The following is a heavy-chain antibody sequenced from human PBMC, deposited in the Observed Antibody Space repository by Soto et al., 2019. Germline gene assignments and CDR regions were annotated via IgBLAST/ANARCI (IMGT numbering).Heavy chain of an antibody. J-gene: IGHJ4*02. D-gene: IGHD6-13*01. V-gene: IGHV3-23*01. CDR3: ARGSSGYISSWYYFDY. Sequence: EVQLLESGGGLVQPGGSLRLSCAASGFTFTDYALSWVRQAPGKGLEWVATISGIVGSTYLADSVKGRLSISRDNSKNTVSLLMNSLRAEDTAVYFCARGSSGYISSWYYFDYWGRGTLVTVSA. CDR1: GFTFTDYA. CDR2: ISGIVGST.